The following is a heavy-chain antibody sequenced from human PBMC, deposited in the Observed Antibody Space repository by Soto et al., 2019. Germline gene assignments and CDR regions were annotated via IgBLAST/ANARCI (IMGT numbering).Heavy chain of an antibody. CDR1: GFTFSSYA. CDR3: ARDGNLYDYIWGSYNYYYYYMDV. J-gene: IGHJ6*03. D-gene: IGHD3-16*01. CDR2: ISSNGGST. V-gene: IGHV3-64*01. Sequence: GSLRLSCAASGFTFSSYAMHWVRQAPGKGLEYVSAISSNGGSTYYANSVKGRFTISRDNSKNTLYLQMGSLRAEDMAVYYCARDGNLYDYIWGSYNYYYYYMDVWGKGTTVTVSS.